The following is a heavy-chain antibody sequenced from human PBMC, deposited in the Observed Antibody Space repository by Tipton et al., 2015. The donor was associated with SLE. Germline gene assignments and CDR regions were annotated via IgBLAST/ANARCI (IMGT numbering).Heavy chain of an antibody. J-gene: IGHJ5*02. CDR1: GGSITRGTYY. V-gene: IGHV4-39*07. CDR3: AREVGVVATGWFDP. CDR2: IYDSGST. Sequence: TLSLTCTVSGGSITRGTYYWGWIRQPPGQGLEWIGNIYDSGSTYCNPSLKSRVTMSVEASKNHLSLQLTSVTAAATAMYYCAREVGVVATGWFDPWGQGTLVTVSS. D-gene: IGHD1-26*01.